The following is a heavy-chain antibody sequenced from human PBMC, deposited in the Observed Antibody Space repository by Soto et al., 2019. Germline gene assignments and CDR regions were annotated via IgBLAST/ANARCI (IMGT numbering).Heavy chain of an antibody. Sequence: QVQLVQSGAEVKKPGSSVKVSCKASGGTFSSYAISWVRQAPGQGLEWMGGIIPSFGTENYAQKFQGRVTITGDESTSTAYMELSSLRSEDTAVYYCARIYCSGGSCYSGDWFDPWGQGTLVTVSS. J-gene: IGHJ5*02. CDR3: ARIYCSGGSCYSGDWFDP. V-gene: IGHV1-69*01. CDR1: GGTFSSYA. CDR2: IIPSFGTE. D-gene: IGHD2-15*01.